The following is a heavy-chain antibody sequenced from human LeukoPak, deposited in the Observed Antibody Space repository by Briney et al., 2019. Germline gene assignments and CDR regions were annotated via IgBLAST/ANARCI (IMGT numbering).Heavy chain of an antibody. J-gene: IGHJ5*02. Sequence: GGSLRLSCAASGFTFTGYAMSWVRQAPGKGLEWVSAISGSGGSTYYADSVKGRFTISRDNSKNTLYLQMNSLRAEDTAVYYCAKDRSVVGAKEFDPWGQGTLVTVSS. D-gene: IGHD1-26*01. CDR3: AKDRSVVGAKEFDP. V-gene: IGHV3-23*01. CDR1: GFTFTGYA. CDR2: ISGSGGST.